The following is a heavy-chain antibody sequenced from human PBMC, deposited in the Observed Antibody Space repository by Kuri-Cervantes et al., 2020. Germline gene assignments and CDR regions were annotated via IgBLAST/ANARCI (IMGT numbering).Heavy chain of an antibody. Sequence: SGPPLVKPTQTLTLTCTFCGFSLSTSGVGVGWFRQPPGRALGWLALIYWDDDRRNSPSLKSRLTITKDTSKSKVVLTMTNMDPVDTATDYCAYEGTYCSSTSCYDSAEYFQHWGQGTLVTVSS. CDR1: GFSLSTSGVG. CDR2: IYWDDDR. V-gene: IGHV2-5*02. J-gene: IGHJ1*01. D-gene: IGHD2-2*01. CDR3: AYEGTYCSSTSCYDSAEYFQH.